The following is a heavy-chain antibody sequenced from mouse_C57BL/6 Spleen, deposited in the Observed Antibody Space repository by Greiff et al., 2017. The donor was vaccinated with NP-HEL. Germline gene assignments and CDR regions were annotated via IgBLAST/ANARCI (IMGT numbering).Heavy chain of an antibody. J-gene: IGHJ3*01. D-gene: IGHD1-1*01. Sequence: EVKLMESEGGLVQPGSSMKLSCTASGFTFSDYYMAWVRQVPEKGLEWVANINYDGSSTYYLDSLKSRFIISRDNAKNILYLQMSSLKSEDTATYYCARGPPYYYGSSPAWFAYWGQGTLVTVSA. CDR2: INYDGSST. CDR1: GFTFSDYY. V-gene: IGHV5-16*01. CDR3: ARGPPYYYGSSPAWFAY.